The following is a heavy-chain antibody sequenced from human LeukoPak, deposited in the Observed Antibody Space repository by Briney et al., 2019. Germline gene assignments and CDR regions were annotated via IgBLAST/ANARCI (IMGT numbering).Heavy chain of an antibody. V-gene: IGHV3-30*02. Sequence: PGESLRLSCAVSGFTFSNYGMHWVRQAPGKGLEWVAFIRYNGNNKYYADSVKGRFTISRDNSKNMLYVQMNSLRTEDTAVYYCAKDRGYSSAWYVMGLDYWGQGTLVTVSS. D-gene: IGHD6-19*01. CDR2: IRYNGNNK. CDR1: GFTFSNYG. CDR3: AKDRGYSSAWYVMGLDY. J-gene: IGHJ4*02.